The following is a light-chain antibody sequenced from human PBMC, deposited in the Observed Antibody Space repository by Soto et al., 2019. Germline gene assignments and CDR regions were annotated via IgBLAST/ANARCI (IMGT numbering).Light chain of an antibody. J-gene: IGLJ1*01. CDR3: TSYTPSSTYV. CDR1: SSDVGNYDY. CDR2: AVS. V-gene: IGLV2-14*03. Sequence: QSVLPQPASVSGSPGQSITISCTGTSSDVGNYDYVSWYQQYPGQAPKLMIYAVSRRPSGVSNRFSGSKSGNTASLTISGLQAEDEAEYYCTSYTPSSTYVFGTGTKLTVL.